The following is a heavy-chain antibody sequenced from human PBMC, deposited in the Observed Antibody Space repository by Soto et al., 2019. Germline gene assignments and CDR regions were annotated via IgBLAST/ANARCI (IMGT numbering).Heavy chain of an antibody. CDR1: GGSISSGGYY. V-gene: IGHV4-31*03. CDR2: IYYSWST. D-gene: IGHD4-17*01. CDR3: ARTTLSDDYGMDV. J-gene: IGHJ6*02. Sequence: QVQLQESGPGLVKPSQTLSLTCTVSGGSISSGGYYWSWIRQHQGKGLEWIGYIYYSWSTYYNPTLKSRVTISVDTSKNQFSLKLSSVTAAGTAVYYRARTTLSDDYGMDVWVQGTTVTVS.